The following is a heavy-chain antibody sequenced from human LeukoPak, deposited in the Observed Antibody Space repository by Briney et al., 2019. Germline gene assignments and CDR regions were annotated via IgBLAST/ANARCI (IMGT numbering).Heavy chain of an antibody. CDR1: GGSISSYY. J-gene: IGHJ6*02. CDR3: ARGGSGYDSFYYYGMDV. V-gene: IGHV4-59*01. Sequence: PSQTLSLTCTVSGGSISSYYWSWIRQPPGKGLEWIGYIYDSGSTNYNPSLKSRVTISVDTSKNQFSLKLSSVTAADTAVYYCARGGSGYDSFYYYGMDVWGQGTTVTVSS. D-gene: IGHD5-12*01. CDR2: IYDSGST.